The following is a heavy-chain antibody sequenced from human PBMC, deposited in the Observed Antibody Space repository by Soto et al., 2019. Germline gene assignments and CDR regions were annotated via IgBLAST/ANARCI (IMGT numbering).Heavy chain of an antibody. J-gene: IGHJ4*02. CDR1: GGSISSYY. D-gene: IGHD3-3*01. V-gene: IGHV4-59*01. Sequence: QVHLQESGPGLVKPSETLSLTCTVSGGSISSYYWSWIRQPPGKGLEWIWYSHYSGNTYYNPSLKSRVTISLDKSRNQFSLNLRSVTAADAAVYYCARGPNYDFWSGYFRGWGQGILVTVSS. CDR3: ARGPNYDFWSGYFRG. CDR2: SHYSGNT.